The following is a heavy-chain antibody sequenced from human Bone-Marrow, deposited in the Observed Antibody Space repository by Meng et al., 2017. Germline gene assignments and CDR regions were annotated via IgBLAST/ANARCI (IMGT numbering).Heavy chain of an antibody. CDR2: MNPNSGNT. CDR1: GYTFTSYD. V-gene: IGHV1-8*01. D-gene: IGHD2-8*01. Sequence: ASVKVSCKASGYTFTSYDINWVRQATGQGLEWMGWMNPNSGNTGYAQKFQGRVTMTRNTSISTAYMGLSSLRSEDTAVYYCARSGSRYCTNGVCYTFDYWGQGTRVT. J-gene: IGHJ4*02. CDR3: ARSGSRYCTNGVCYTFDY.